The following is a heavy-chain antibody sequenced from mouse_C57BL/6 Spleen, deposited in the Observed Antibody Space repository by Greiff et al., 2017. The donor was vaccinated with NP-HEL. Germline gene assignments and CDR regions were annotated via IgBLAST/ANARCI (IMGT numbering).Heavy chain of an antibody. CDR2: IYPGSGST. CDR3: ARSEIITTVVAGGNYFDY. D-gene: IGHD1-1*01. J-gene: IGHJ2*01. CDR1: GYTFTSYW. Sequence: QVQLKQPGAELVKPGASVKMSCKASGYTFTSYWITWVKQRPGQGLEWIGDIYPGSGSTNYNERFKSKATLTVDTSSSTAYMQLSSLTSEDSAVYYCARSEIITTVVAGGNYFDYWGQGTTLTVSS. V-gene: IGHV1-55*01.